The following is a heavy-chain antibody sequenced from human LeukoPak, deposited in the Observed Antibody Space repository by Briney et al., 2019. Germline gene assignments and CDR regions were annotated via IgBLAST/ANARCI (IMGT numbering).Heavy chain of an antibody. J-gene: IGHJ4*02. CDR2: INHSGST. Sequence: SETLSLTCAVYGGSFSGYYWSWIRQPPGKGLEWIGEINHSGSTNYNPSLKSRVTISVDTSKNQFSLKLSSVTAADTAVYYCARGRDTGLDYWGQGTLVTVSS. V-gene: IGHV4-34*01. CDR1: GGSFSGYY. CDR3: ARGRDTGLDY. D-gene: IGHD3-10*01.